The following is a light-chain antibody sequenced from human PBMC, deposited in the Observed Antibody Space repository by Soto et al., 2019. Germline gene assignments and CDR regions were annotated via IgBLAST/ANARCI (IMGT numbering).Light chain of an antibody. J-gene: IGKJ2*01. CDR3: QQRFNWPRFT. CDR2: DAS. V-gene: IGKV3-11*01. CDR1: QSVSSY. Sequence: EIVLTQSPATLSLSPGERATLSYRVSQSVSSYLAWYQQKPGQAPRLLIYDASNRATGIPARFSGGGSGTDFTLTISSLEPEDFAVYYCQQRFNWPRFTFGQGTKLEIK.